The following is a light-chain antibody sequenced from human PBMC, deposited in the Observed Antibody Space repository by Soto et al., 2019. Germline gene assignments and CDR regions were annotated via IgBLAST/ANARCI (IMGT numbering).Light chain of an antibody. CDR1: SSNIGAGYD. V-gene: IGLV1-40*01. CDR2: GNS. Sequence: QSVLTRPPSVSGAPGRRVTVSCTGSSSNIGAGYDVHWYQQLPGTAPKLLIYGNSNRPSGVPDRFSGSKSGTSASLAITGLQAEDEADYFCQSYDSSLSVVFGGGTKLTVL. CDR3: QSYDSSLSVV. J-gene: IGLJ2*01.